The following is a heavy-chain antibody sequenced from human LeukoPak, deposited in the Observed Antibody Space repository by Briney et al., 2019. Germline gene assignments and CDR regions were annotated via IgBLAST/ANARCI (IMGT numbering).Heavy chain of an antibody. CDR1: GGSISSSSYY. Sequence: PSETLSLTCTVSGGSISSSSYYWGWIRQPPGKGLEWIGSIYYSGSTYYNPSLKSRVTISVDTSKNQFSLKLSSVTAADTAVYYCAGSQQWLSYWGQGTLVTVSS. CDR3: AGSQQWLSY. V-gene: IGHV4-39*01. J-gene: IGHJ4*02. D-gene: IGHD6-19*01. CDR2: IYYSGST.